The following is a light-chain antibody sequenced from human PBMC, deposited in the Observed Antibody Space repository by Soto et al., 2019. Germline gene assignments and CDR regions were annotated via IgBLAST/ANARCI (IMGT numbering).Light chain of an antibody. V-gene: IGLV2-23*01. CDR2: EGS. CDR1: SSDVGSYNL. CDR3: CSYAGSSTLV. J-gene: IGLJ1*01. Sequence: QSALTQPASVSGSPGQSITISCTGTSSDVGSYNLVSWYQQHPGKAPKLMIYEGSKRPPGVSNRFSGSKSGNTASLTISGLQAEDEADYYCCSYAGSSTLVFGTGTKVTV.